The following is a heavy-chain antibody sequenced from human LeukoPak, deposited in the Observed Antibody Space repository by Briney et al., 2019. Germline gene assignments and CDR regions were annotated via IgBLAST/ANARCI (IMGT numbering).Heavy chain of an antibody. CDR1: TFTFSSYG. CDR2: IQYDGSKR. V-gene: IGHV3-30*02. D-gene: IGHD6-19*01. Sequence: GGSLRLSCAASTFTFSSYGMHWVRQAPGKGGEWVAFIQYDGSKRYYADSVKGRFTISRDNSKNTLYLQMNSLRPEDTALYYCANTMYGSAWSPFDYWGRGTLVTVSS. CDR3: ANTMYGSAWSPFDY. J-gene: IGHJ4*02.